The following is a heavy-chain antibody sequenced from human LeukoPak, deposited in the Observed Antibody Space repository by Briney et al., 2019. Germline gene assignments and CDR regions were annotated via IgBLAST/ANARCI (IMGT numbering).Heavy chain of an antibody. CDR3: ASIGTSSGEWFDP. Sequence: GGSLRLSCAGSGFMFSSSWMSWVRQAPGKGLEWVANIKEDGSEKYYVDSVKGRFTISRDNAKNSLYLQMNSLRAEDTAVYYCASIGTSSGEWFDPWGQGTLVTVSS. J-gene: IGHJ5*02. V-gene: IGHV3-7*01. CDR2: IKEDGSEK. D-gene: IGHD1-14*01. CDR1: GFMFSSSW.